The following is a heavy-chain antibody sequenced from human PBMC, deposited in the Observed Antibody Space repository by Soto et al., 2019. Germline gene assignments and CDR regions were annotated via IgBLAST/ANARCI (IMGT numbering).Heavy chain of an antibody. V-gene: IGHV1-18*04. CDR1: GYSFSDFG. J-gene: IGHJ4*02. CDR2: ISGKNGNA. Sequence: QVHLVQSGGELKKPGASVKVSCKASGYSFSDFGITRVRQAPGQGLEWTRWISGKNGNANYAQKVQGRVTLSADTSTSTAYMEMRALTSDDTGIYYCARSDYYEDTGTFENWGQGTPVTVSS. D-gene: IGHD4-17*01. CDR3: ARSDYYEDTGTFEN.